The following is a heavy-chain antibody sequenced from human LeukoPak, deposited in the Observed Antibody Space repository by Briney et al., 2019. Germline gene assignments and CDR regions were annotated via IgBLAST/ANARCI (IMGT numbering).Heavy chain of an antibody. D-gene: IGHD4-11*01. J-gene: IGHJ4*02. CDR2: IYHSGST. V-gene: IGHV4-38-2*01. CDR1: GYSISSSYY. CDR3: ASLPSNTVTHDX. Sequence: SETLSLTCAVSGYSISSSYYWGWIRQPPGKGLEWIGTIYHSGSTHYNPSLKSRVTLSVDTSKNQFSLKLRSVTAADTAVYYCASLPSNTVTHDXWGQGTLVTVS.